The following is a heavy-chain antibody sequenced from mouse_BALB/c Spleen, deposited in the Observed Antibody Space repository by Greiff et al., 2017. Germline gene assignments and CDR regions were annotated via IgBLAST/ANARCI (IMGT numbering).Heavy chain of an antibody. J-gene: IGHJ2*01. CDR3: ARSRYYYGFDY. D-gene: IGHD1-1*01. CDR1: GYTFTSYW. Sequence: VQLQQSGAELVKPGASVKLSCKASGYTFTSYWMHWVKQRPGQGLEWIGEIDPSDSYTNYNQKFKGKATLTVDKSSSTAYMQLSSLTSEDSAVYYCARSRYYYGFDYWGQGTTLTVSS. V-gene: IGHV1-69*02. CDR2: IDPSDSYT.